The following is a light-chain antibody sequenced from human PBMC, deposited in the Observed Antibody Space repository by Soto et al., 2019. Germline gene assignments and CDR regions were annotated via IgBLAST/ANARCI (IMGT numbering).Light chain of an antibody. J-gene: IGKJ1*01. CDR1: QTISSW. CDR3: QHYNSYSEA. V-gene: IGKV1-5*03. Sequence: IQMTQPPSTLSGSVGDRFTITFLASQTISSWLAWYQQKPGKAPKLLIYEASTLKSGVPSRFSGSGSGTEFTLTISSLQPDDFATYYCQHYNSYSEAFGQGTKVDIK. CDR2: EAS.